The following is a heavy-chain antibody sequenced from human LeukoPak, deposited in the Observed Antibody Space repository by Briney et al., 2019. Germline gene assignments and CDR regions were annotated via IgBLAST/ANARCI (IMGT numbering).Heavy chain of an antibody. CDR2: INPNSGGT. CDR3: ARVAGIRHGAPSY. V-gene: IGHV1-2*02. Sequence: ASVKVSCKASGYTFTGYYMHWVRQAPGQGLEWMGWINPNSGGTNYAQKFQGRVTMTRDTSISTAYMELSRLRSDDTAVYYCARVAGIRHGAPSYWGQGTLVTVSP. D-gene: IGHD1-26*01. J-gene: IGHJ4*02. CDR1: GYTFTGYY.